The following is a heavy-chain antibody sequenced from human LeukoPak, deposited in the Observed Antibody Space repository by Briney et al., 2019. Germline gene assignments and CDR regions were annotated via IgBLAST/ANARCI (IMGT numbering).Heavy chain of an antibody. CDR2: IFYSGST. J-gene: IGHJ4*02. CDR1: GGSISSSSYY. V-gene: IGHV4-39*01. CDR3: ARHMQYYGSGHYFDY. D-gene: IGHD3-10*01. Sequence: SETLSLTCTVSGGSISSSSYYWGWIRQSPGKGLEWIGSIFYSGSTYYNPSLKSRVTISIDTSENQFSLKLSSVTAADTAVYNCARHMQYYGSGHYFDYWGQGTLVTVPS.